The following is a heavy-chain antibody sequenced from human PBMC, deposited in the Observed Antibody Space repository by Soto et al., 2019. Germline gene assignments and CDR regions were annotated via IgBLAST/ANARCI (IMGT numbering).Heavy chain of an antibody. D-gene: IGHD2-2*01. J-gene: IGHJ4*02. Sequence: QVQLVQSGAEEKKPGVSVKVSCKASGYTFTSYAMHWVRQAPGQRLEWMGWINAGNGNTKYSQKFQGRVTITRDTSASTAYMELSSLRSEDTAVYYCARGLGGAASRGDYWGQGTLVTVSS. CDR1: GYTFTSYA. CDR2: INAGNGNT. CDR3: ARGLGGAASRGDY. V-gene: IGHV1-3*05.